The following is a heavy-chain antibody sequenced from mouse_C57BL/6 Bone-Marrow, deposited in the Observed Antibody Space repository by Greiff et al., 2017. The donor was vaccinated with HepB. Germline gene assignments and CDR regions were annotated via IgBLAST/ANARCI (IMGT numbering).Heavy chain of an antibody. V-gene: IGHV1-9*01. Sequence: QVQLQQSGAELMKPGASVKLSCKATGYTFTGYWIEWVKQRPGHGLEWIGDILPGSGSTNYNEKFKGKATFTADKSSHTTYMQLSSLTTKDSAIYYCAPSIYYYGIPFAYWGQWTLVTVSA. CDR2: ILPGSGST. CDR1: GYTFTGYW. J-gene: IGHJ3*01. D-gene: IGHD1-1*01. CDR3: APSIYYYGIPFAY.